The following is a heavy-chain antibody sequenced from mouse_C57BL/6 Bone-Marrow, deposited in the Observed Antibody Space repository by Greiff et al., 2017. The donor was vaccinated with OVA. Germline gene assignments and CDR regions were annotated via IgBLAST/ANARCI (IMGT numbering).Heavy chain of an antibody. J-gene: IGHJ1*03. V-gene: IGHV5-4*03. CDR1: GFTFSSYA. CDR2: ISDGGSYT. Sequence: EVKLVESGGGLVKPGGSLKLSCAASGFTFSSYAMSWVRQTPEKRLEWVATISDGGSYTYYPDNVKGRFTISRDNAKNNLYLQMSHLKSEDTAMYYCARGGWYWYFDVWGTGTTGTVSS. CDR3: ARGGWYWYFDV. D-gene: IGHD1-1*02.